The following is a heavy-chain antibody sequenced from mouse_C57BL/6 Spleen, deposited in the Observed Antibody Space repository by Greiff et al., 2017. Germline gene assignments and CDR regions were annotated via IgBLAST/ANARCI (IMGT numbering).Heavy chain of an antibody. CDR2: ISYDGSN. Sequence: VQLQQSGPGLVKPSQSLSLTCSVTGYSITSGYYWNWIRQFPGNKLEWMGYISYDGSNNYNPSLKNRISITRDTSKNQFFLKLNSVTTEDTATYYCARDRLTTPFDCWGQGTTLTVSS. D-gene: IGHD1-1*01. J-gene: IGHJ2*01. V-gene: IGHV3-6*01. CDR3: ARDRLTTPFDC. CDR1: GYSITSGYY.